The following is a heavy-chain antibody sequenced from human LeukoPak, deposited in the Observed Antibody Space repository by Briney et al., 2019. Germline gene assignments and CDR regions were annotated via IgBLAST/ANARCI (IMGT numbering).Heavy chain of an antibody. D-gene: IGHD2-2*01. CDR1: GYSITSAYY. Sequence: SETLSLTCTVSGYSITSAYYWGWIRQPPGKGLEWIGSFFLKGSTYYNPSLKSRVTISVDTSKNQFSLTLSSVTAADTAVYYCARVARCTSCFDVDYWGQGTLVTVTS. J-gene: IGHJ4*02. V-gene: IGHV4-38-2*02. CDR3: ARVARCTSCFDVDY. CDR2: FFLKGST.